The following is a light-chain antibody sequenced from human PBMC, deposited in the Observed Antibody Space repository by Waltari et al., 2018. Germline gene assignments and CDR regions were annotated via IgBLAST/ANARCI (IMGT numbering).Light chain of an antibody. J-gene: IGKJ2*01. CDR1: HTVSNDY. Sequence: EIVLTQYPGSLSLSLGQRATLSCWAGHTVSNDYVAWYQQKPVQAPRLLISGSSRRATGIPVRFSGSGSGTGFTLTITRLESEDSAVYYCHQYGNSPYTFGQGTKLEIE. CDR3: HQYGNSPYT. V-gene: IGKV3-20*01. CDR2: GSS.